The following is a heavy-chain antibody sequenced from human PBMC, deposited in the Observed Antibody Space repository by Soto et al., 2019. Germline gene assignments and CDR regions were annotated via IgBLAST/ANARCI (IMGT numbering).Heavy chain of an antibody. V-gene: IGHV1-3*05. D-gene: IGHD2-21*02. Sequence: QVQLVQSGAEEKKPGASVKVSCKASGYTFTSYAMHWVRQAPGQRLEWMGWINDGNGNTKYSQKFQGRDTITRDTSASTAYMELSSLRSEDTAVYYCARSIVVVTALDYWGQGTLVTVSS. CDR2: INDGNGNT. CDR1: GYTFTSYA. CDR3: ARSIVVVTALDY. J-gene: IGHJ4*02.